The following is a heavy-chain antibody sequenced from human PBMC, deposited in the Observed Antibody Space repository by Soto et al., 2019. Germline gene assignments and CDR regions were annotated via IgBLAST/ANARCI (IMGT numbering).Heavy chain of an antibody. D-gene: IGHD2-15*01. CDR1: RGSISTYC. V-gene: IGHV4-59*08. Sequence: QVQLQESGPGLVKPSETLSLTCIVSRGSISTYCWSWVRQSPGKGLEWIGCIYYSGSTNYNPSLESRVAISVDTSKNQFSQMLRSLTAADTAVYYCARPSGYCSGRSWPFAFDIWGQGTMVTVSS. CDR2: IYYSGST. CDR3: ARPSGYCSGRSWPFAFDI. J-gene: IGHJ3*02.